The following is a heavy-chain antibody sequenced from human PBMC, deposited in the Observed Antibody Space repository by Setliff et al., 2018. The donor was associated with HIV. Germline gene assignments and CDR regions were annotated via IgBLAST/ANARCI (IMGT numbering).Heavy chain of an antibody. CDR1: GGSITSSSYY. Sequence: SETLSLTCTVSGGSITSSSYYWGWVRQPPGKGLEWIGSVYYSGSTYYNPSLKSRVTISVDTSKNQFSLKLSSVTAADTAVYYCARDLRTILGAFDIWGQGTMVTVSS. CDR3: ARDLRTILGAFDI. CDR2: VYYSGST. J-gene: IGHJ3*02. D-gene: IGHD3-10*01. V-gene: IGHV4-39*07.